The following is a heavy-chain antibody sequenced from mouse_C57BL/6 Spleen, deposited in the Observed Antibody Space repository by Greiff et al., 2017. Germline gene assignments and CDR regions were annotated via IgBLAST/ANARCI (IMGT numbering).Heavy chain of an antibody. Sequence: QVQLQQSGAELVKPGASVKLSCKASGYTFTSYWMHWVKQRPGQGLEWIGMIHPNSGSTNYNEKFKSKATLTVDKSSSTAYMQLSSLTSEDSAVYYCAPIYYDYFDYWGQGTTLTVSS. CDR3: APIYYDYFDY. D-gene: IGHD2-4*01. V-gene: IGHV1-64*01. CDR2: IHPNSGST. CDR1: GYTFTSYW. J-gene: IGHJ2*01.